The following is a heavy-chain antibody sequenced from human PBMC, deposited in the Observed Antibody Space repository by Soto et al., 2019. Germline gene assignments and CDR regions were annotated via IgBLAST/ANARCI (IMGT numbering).Heavy chain of an antibody. J-gene: IGHJ4*02. D-gene: IGHD5-12*01. V-gene: IGHV4-59*01. CDR3: ARAWGGYDYLAVADYFDY. CDR2: IYYSGST. Sequence: SETLSLTCTVSGGSISSYYWSWIRQPPGKGLEWIGYIYYSGSTNYNPSPKSRVTISVDTSKNQFSLKLSSVTAADTAVYYCARAWGGYDYLAVADYFDYWGQGTLVTVSS. CDR1: GGSISSYY.